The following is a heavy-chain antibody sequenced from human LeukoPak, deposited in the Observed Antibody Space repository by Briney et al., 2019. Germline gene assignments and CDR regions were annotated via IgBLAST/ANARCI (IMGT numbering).Heavy chain of an antibody. CDR2: IKQDGSEK. D-gene: IGHD3-10*01. J-gene: IGHJ3*02. CDR1: GFTFSNYW. Sequence: GGSLRLSCAASGFTFSNYWMSWVRQAPGKGLEWVASIKQDGSEKYYVDSVKGRFTISRDNAENSLYLQMNSLRAEDTAVYYCARDIGSGDAFDIWGQGTMVSVSS. V-gene: IGHV3-7*01. CDR3: ARDIGSGDAFDI.